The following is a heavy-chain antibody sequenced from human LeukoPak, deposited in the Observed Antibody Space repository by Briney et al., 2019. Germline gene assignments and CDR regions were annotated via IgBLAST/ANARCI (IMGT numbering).Heavy chain of an antibody. J-gene: IGHJ4*02. CDR1: GYSISSSNFY. CDR3: ARETYYYDSSGYYSAFDY. V-gene: IGHV4-39*07. CDR2: IYYSGST. Sequence: SETLSLTCSVSGYSISSSNFYWGWIRQPPGKGLEWIGSIYYSGSTYYNPSLKSRVSISVDTSKNQFSLKLSSVTAADTAVYYCARETYYYDSSGYYSAFDYWGQGTLVTVSS. D-gene: IGHD3-22*01.